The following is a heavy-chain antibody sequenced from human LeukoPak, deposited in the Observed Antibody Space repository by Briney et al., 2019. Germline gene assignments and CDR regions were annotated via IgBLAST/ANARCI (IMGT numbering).Heavy chain of an antibody. V-gene: IGHV4-34*01. CDR2: INHSGST. J-gene: IGHJ5*02. D-gene: IGHD3-10*01. CDR3: ARSRNVLLWFGENWFDP. Sequence: SETLSLTCAVYGGSFSGYYWSWIRQPPGKGLEWIGEINHSGSTNYNPSLESRVTISVDTSKNQFSLKLSSVTAADTAVYYCARSRNVLLWFGENWFDPWGQGTLVTVSS. CDR1: GGSFSGYY.